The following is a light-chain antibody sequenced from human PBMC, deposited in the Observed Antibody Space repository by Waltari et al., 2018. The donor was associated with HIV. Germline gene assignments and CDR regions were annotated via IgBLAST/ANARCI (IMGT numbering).Light chain of an antibody. CDR3: QVWDSSSDHWV. CDR2: DDS. Sequence: SYVLTQPHSVSVAPGQTAKIPCGGNNIGSKSVHWYQQKPGQAPVLVVYDDSARPSGIPERFSGSNSGNTATLTISRVEAGDEADYYCQVWDSSSDHWVFGGGTKLTVL. J-gene: IGLJ3*02. V-gene: IGLV3-21*02. CDR1: NIGSKS.